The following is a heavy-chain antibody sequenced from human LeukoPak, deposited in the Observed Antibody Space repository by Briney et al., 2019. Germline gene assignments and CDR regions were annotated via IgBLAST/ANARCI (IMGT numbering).Heavy chain of an antibody. V-gene: IGHV4-59*08. CDR2: IYYSGST. Sequence: PSETLSLTCTVSGGSISSYYWSWIRQPPGKGLEWIGYIYYSGSTNYNPSLKSRVTILVDTSKNQFSLKLSSVTAADTAVYYCASLAYGDYSPGAPYYYYGMDVWGQGTTVTVSS. CDR3: ASLAYGDYSPGAPYYYYGMDV. CDR1: GGSISSYY. J-gene: IGHJ6*02. D-gene: IGHD4-17*01.